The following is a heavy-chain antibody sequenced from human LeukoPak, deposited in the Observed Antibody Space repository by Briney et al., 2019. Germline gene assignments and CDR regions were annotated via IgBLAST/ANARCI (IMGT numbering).Heavy chain of an antibody. J-gene: IGHJ4*02. V-gene: IGHV3-23*01. CDR2: ISGSGGST. CDR1: GFTFSSYA. Sequence: GGSLRLSCAASGFTFSSYAMSWVRQAPGKGLEWVSAISGSGGSTYYADSVKGRFTISRDNAKNSLYLQMNSLRAEDTAVYYCARVASGYYDSSGSQGVLDYWGQGTLVTVSS. CDR3: ARVASGYYDSSGSQGVLDY. D-gene: IGHD3-22*01.